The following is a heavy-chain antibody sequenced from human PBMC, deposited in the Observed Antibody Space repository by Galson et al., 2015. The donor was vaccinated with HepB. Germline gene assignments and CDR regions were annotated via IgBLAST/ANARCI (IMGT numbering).Heavy chain of an antibody. V-gene: IGHV1-24*01. CDR2: FDPENYDT. CDR1: GYRVTELP. CDR3: ATDSDGSGSGYYFAMDV. D-gene: IGHD3-10*01. J-gene: IGHJ6*02. Sequence: SVKVSCKVSGYRVTELPIFWVRQAPGKGLEYMGGFDPENYDTIFAQRFQGRVTVTEDTSTDTAYLELRSLTSEDTATYYCATDSDGSGSGYYFAMDVWGQGTTVTVS.